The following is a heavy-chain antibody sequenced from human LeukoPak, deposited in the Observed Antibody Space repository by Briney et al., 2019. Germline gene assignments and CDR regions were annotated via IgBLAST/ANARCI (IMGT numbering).Heavy chain of an antibody. D-gene: IGHD5-24*01. V-gene: IGHV3-23*01. CDR2: ISSSGGNA. Sequence: PGGSLRLSCAASGFTFSSYAMSWVRQAPGKGLEWVSGISSSGGNAYYADSVKGRFTISRDNSKNPLYLQMNSLRAEDTALYYCVKLSDGYNYYFDYWGQGTVVTVSS. J-gene: IGHJ4*02. CDR1: GFTFSSYA. CDR3: VKLSDGYNYYFDY.